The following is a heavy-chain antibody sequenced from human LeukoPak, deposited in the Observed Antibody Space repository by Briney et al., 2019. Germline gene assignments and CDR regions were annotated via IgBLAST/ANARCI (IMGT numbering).Heavy chain of an antibody. Sequence: PSETLSLTCTVSGGSISSYYWSWIRQPAGKGLEWIGRIYTSGSTNYNPPLKSRVTMSVDTSKNQFSLKLSSVTAADTAVYYCARGKVVVTAISYYYYGMDVWGQGTTVTVSS. CDR2: IYTSGST. CDR1: GGSISSYY. J-gene: IGHJ6*02. D-gene: IGHD2-21*02. V-gene: IGHV4-4*07. CDR3: ARGKVVVTAISYYYYGMDV.